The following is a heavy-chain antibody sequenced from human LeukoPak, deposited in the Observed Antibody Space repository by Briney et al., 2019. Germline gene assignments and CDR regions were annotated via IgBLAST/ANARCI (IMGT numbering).Heavy chain of an antibody. D-gene: IGHD5-24*01. Sequence: PSETLSLTCTVSGGSIRSSSYYGVWIRQPPGKGLVWIGSIYYRGSTYYHPSLKSRVTISVDTSKNQFSLKLSSVTAADTAVYYCARHASNRDGYNDRAPILGMDVWGQGTTVTVSS. CDR3: ARHASNRDGYNDRAPILGMDV. CDR2: IYYRGST. J-gene: IGHJ6*02. CDR1: GGSIRSSSYY. V-gene: IGHV4-39*01.